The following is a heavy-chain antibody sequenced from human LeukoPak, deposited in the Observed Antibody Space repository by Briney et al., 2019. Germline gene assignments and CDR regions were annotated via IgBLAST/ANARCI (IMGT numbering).Heavy chain of an antibody. CDR2: ISGSGGST. Sequence: AISGSGGSTYYADSVKGRFTSSRDNSKNTLYLQMNSLRVEDTAVYYCARDLVPYSSSSKYYYYYMDVWGKGTTVTVSS. CDR3: ARDLVPYSSSSKYYYYYMDV. V-gene: IGHV3-23*01. J-gene: IGHJ6*03. D-gene: IGHD6-6*01.